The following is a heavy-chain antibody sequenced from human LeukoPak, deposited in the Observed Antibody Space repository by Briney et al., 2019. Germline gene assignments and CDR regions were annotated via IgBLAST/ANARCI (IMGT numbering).Heavy chain of an antibody. D-gene: IGHD3-10*01. CDR3: ARTGGLRITMVRGVKGGCDY. V-gene: IGHV3-30*03. CDR1: GFTFNSYG. J-gene: IGHJ4*02. Sequence: GGSLRLSCAASGFTFNSYGMHWVRQAPGKGLEWVAVISFDGSDKYYADSVKGRFTISRDNSKNTLYLQMNSLRVEDTAVYYCARTGGLRITMVRGVKGGCDYWGQGTLVTVSS. CDR2: ISFDGSDK.